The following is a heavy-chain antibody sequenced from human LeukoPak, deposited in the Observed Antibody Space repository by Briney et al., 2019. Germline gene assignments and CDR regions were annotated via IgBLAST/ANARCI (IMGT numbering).Heavy chain of an antibody. V-gene: IGHV3-7*01. CDR3: ASRHYDFWSGYLDDAFDI. D-gene: IGHD3-3*01. CDR1: GFTFSSYW. Sequence: GGSLRLSCAASGFTFSSYWMSWVRQAPGKGLEWVANIKQDGSEKYYVDSVRGRFTISRDNAKNSLYLQLNSLRAEDTAVYYCASRHYDFWSGYLDDAFDIWGQGTMVTVSS. CDR2: IKQDGSEK. J-gene: IGHJ3*02.